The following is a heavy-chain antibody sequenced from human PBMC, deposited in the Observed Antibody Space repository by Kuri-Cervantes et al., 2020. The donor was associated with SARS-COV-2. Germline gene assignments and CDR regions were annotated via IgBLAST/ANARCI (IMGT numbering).Heavy chain of an antibody. Sequence: GESLKISCAASGFTFSSYVMHWVRQAPGKGLEWVSYISSSSSTIYYADSVKGRFTISRDNAKNSLYLQMSSLRDEDTAVYYCARHQTYYDILTGYAFDYWGQGTLVTVSS. D-gene: IGHD3-9*01. J-gene: IGHJ4*02. V-gene: IGHV3-48*02. CDR1: GFTFSSYV. CDR2: ISSSSSTI. CDR3: ARHQTYYDILTGYAFDY.